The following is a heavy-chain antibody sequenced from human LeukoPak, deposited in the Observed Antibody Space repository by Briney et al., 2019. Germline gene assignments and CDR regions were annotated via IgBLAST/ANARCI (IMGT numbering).Heavy chain of an antibody. CDR3: ARAHILTGYSDDAFDI. CDR2: IYTSGST. V-gene: IGHV4-4*07. D-gene: IGHD3-9*01. Sequence: SETPSLTCTVSGGSISSHYWSWIRQPAGKGMEWIGRIYTSGSTNYNPSLKSRVTMSVDTSKNQFSLKLSSVTAADTAVYYCARAHILTGYSDDAFDIWGQGTMVTVSS. J-gene: IGHJ3*02. CDR1: GGSISSHY.